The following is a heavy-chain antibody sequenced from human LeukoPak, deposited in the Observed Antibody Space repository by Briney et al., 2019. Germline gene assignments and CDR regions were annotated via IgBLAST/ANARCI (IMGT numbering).Heavy chain of an antibody. CDR1: AFTLSSHA. J-gene: IGHJ4*02. Sequence: GGSLRLSCAASAFTLSSHALSWVRQAPGKGLEWVSSLSGSGYKTYYADSVKGRFTISRNNSKNTVYLQMNSLRGEDTAVYYCAKDPYGTRYFDYWGQGTLVTVSS. CDR2: LSGSGYKT. CDR3: AKDPYGTRYFDY. D-gene: IGHD2-2*01. V-gene: IGHV3-23*01.